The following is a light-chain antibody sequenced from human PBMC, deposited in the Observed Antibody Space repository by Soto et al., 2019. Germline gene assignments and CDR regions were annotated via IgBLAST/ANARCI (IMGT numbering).Light chain of an antibody. CDR3: QQCDHLPFP. CDR2: GAS. CDR1: QDITKY. Sequence: DIQMTQSPSSLSASVGDRVTITCQASQDITKYLNWYQQKPGKAPQLLISGASNLQTGVPSRFSGSGSGAEFTFTISRLQPEDFATHYCQQCDHLPFPFGPGTKVDIK. J-gene: IGKJ3*01. V-gene: IGKV1-33*01.